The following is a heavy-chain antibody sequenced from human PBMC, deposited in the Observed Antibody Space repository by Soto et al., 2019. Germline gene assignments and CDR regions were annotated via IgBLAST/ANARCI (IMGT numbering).Heavy chain of an antibody. CDR2: VSGYNGNT. J-gene: IGHJ4*01. CDR1: GYTFTSHG. D-gene: IGHD3-16*01. V-gene: IGHV1-18*01. CDR3: ARDLGAKVYY. Sequence: QLVQSGAEVKKPGASVKVSCKASGYTFTSHGISWVRQAPGQGLEWMGWVSGYNGNTNYARKFQGRVTMTTDTSTTTAYMELRSLTSDDTAVYYCARDLGAKVYYWGQGTLVTVSS.